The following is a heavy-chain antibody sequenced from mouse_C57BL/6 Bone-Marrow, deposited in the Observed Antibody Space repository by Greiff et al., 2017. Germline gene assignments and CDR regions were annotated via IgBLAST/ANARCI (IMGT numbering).Heavy chain of an antibody. J-gene: IGHJ2*01. CDR3: ARSKDGYDGDY. Sequence: VQLQQSGPVLVKPGASVKMSCKASGYTFTDYYMNWVKQSHGKSLEWIGVINPYNGGTSYNQKFKGKATLTVDKSSSTAYMELNSLTSEDSAVYYCARSKDGYDGDYWGQGTTLTVSS. D-gene: IGHD2-2*01. CDR1: GYTFTDYY. V-gene: IGHV1-19*01. CDR2: INPYNGGT.